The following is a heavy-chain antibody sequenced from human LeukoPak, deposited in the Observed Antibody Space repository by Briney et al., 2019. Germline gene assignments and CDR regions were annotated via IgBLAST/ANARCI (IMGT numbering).Heavy chain of an antibody. CDR3: ARNLGSDSS. Sequence: GGSLRLSCAASGFTLSSYAMSWVRQAPGKGLVWVSRINGDGSSTRYPDSAKGRFTISRDNAKNTLYLQMNSLRAEDTAMYYCARNLGSDSSWGQGTLVTVSS. CDR1: GFTLSSYA. V-gene: IGHV3-74*01. J-gene: IGHJ5*02. CDR2: INGDGSST. D-gene: IGHD2-21*01.